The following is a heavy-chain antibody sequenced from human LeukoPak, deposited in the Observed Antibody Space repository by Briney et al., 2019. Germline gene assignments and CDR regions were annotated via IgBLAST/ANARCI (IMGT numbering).Heavy chain of an antibody. V-gene: IGHV3-33*05. CDR1: GFTLSNYG. J-gene: IGHJ4*02. Sequence: PGGSLRLSCAASGFTLSNYGMHWVRQAPGKGLEWVAVISYDGSKKHYADSVKGRFTISRDNSKNTLYLQMNSLRAEDTAVYYCARAGPPRWGIRGFDYWGQGTLVTVSS. D-gene: IGHD3-10*01. CDR2: ISYDGSKK. CDR3: ARAGPPRWGIRGFDY.